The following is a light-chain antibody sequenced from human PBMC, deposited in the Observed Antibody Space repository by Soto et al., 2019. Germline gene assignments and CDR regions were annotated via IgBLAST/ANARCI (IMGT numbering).Light chain of an antibody. CDR3: QQYGSSRFSIT. J-gene: IGKJ5*01. Sequence: GDRVSITCRASQSISSWLAWYQQKPGKAPKLLIYDASSLESGVPSRFSGSGSGTDFTLTISRLEPEDFAVYYCQQYGSSRFSITFGQGTRLEIK. CDR2: DAS. CDR1: QSISSW. V-gene: IGKV1-5*01.